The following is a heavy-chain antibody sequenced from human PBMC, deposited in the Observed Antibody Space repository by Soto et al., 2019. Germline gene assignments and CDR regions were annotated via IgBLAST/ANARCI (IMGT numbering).Heavy chain of an antibody. CDR3: ARVDSTTSFDY. CDR2: NSYDGKNK. CDR1: GFTFSNYA. V-gene: IGHV3-30*04. D-gene: IGHD2-2*01. J-gene: IGHJ4*02. Sequence: QVQPVESGGGVVQPGKSLRLFCAASGFTFSNYAVHWVRQAPGEGLQWVAVNSYDGKNKNYADSVKGRFTISRDNSKNTLYLQMNSLTSEDTAVYYCARVDSTTSFDYWGQGTLVTVSS.